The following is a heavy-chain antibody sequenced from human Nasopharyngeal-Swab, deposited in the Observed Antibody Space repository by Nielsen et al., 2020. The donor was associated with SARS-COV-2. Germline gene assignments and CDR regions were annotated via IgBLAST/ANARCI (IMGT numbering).Heavy chain of an antibody. CDR2: ISHDGSDK. D-gene: IGHD1-26*01. CDR1: GFTFSSYG. J-gene: IGHJ6*03. CDR3: AKADRGGSYFSQYYYYMDV. Sequence: GESLKISCAASGFTFSSYGMHWVRQAPGKGLEWVAVISHDGSDKFYADSVKGRFSISRDTSRSTLYLQLNSLRAEDTALYYCAKADRGGSYFSQYYYYMDVWGTGTTVTVSS. V-gene: IGHV3-30*18.